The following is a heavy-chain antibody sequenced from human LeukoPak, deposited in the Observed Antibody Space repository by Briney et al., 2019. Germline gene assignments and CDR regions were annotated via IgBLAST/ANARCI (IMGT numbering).Heavy chain of an antibody. J-gene: IGHJ4*02. CDR1: GGSISSYY. CDR2: IYYSGST. V-gene: IGHV4-59*01. Sequence: SETLSLTCTVSGGSISSYYWSWIRQPPGKGLEWIGYIYYSGSTNYNSSLKSRVTISVDTSKNQFSLKLSSVAAADTTVYYCARGTAGGRWLQFDYCGQGTLVTVSS. CDR3: ARGTAGGRWLQFDY. D-gene: IGHD5-24*01.